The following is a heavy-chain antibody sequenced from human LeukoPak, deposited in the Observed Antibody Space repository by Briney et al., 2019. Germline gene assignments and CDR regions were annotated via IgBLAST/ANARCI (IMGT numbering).Heavy chain of an antibody. Sequence: GGSLRLSCAASGFTFSTYAVNWVRQAPGKGLEWVSAITGSGGATYYADSVKGRFTISRDNSKNTLYLQMNSLRAEDTAIYYCASRRGYNYGYGYNFDYWGQGTLVTVSS. CDR2: ITGSGGAT. D-gene: IGHD5-18*01. J-gene: IGHJ4*02. CDR1: GFTFSTYA. V-gene: IGHV3-23*01. CDR3: ASRRGYNYGYGYNFDY.